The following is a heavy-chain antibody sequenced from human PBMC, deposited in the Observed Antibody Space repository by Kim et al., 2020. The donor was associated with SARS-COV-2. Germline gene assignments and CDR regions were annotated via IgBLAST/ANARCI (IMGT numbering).Heavy chain of an antibody. Sequence: GSVRGRFTISGDNAKDSLYLQMNSLRAEDTAVYYCARVGLLWFGELSDDFWGQGTLVTVSS. D-gene: IGHD3-10*01. V-gene: IGHV3-7*01. CDR3: ARVGLLWFGELSDDF. J-gene: IGHJ4*02.